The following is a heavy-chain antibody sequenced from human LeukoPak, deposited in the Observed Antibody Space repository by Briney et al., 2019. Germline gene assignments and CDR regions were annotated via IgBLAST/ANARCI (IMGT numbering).Heavy chain of an antibody. V-gene: IGHV3-15*01. D-gene: IGHD3-16*01. CDR3: AIYYDRQLHRGLIRY. CDR2: IYSNSDGGTT. J-gene: IGHJ4*02. Sequence: GGSLRLSCAVSGFIFNKAWMSWVRQAPGKGLEWVGRIYSNSDGGTTDYTAPVTGRFIISRDDSKNTVFLEMTSLRTDDTAVYYCAIYYDRQLHRGLIRYWGQGTLVTVSS. CDR1: GFIFNKAW.